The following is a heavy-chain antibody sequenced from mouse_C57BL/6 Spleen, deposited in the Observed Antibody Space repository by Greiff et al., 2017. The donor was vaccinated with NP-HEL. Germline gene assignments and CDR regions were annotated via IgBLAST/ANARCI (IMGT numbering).Heavy chain of an antibody. D-gene: IGHD2-4*01. CDR1: GYSITSGYY. Sequence: EVQVVESGPGLVKPSQSLSLTCSVTGYSITSGYYWNWIRQFPGNKLEWMGYISYDGSNNYNPSLKNRISITRDTSKNQFFLKLNSVTTEDTATYYCARGNYDYDRGMDYWGQGTSVTVSS. J-gene: IGHJ4*01. V-gene: IGHV3-6*01. CDR3: ARGNYDYDRGMDY. CDR2: ISYDGSN.